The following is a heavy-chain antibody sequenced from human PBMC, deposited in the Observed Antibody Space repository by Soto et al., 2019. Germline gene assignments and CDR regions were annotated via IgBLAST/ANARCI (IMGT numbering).Heavy chain of an antibody. CDR3: ATVAASVTSVGYFDY. CDR1: GYTFTGYY. V-gene: IGHV1-2*02. J-gene: IGHJ4*02. CDR2: INPNSGGT. Sequence: QVQLVQSGAEVKKPGASVKVSCKASGYTFTGYYMHWVRQAPGQGLEWMGWINPNSGGTNYAQKFQGRATMTRDTSISTAYMELSRLRSDATAVYYCATVAASVTSVGYFDYWGQGTLVTVSS. D-gene: IGHD6-25*01.